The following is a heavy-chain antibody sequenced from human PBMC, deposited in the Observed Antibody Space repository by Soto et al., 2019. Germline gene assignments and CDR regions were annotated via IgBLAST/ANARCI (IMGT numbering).Heavy chain of an antibody. Sequence: PSETLSLTCTVSGGSISGHSLIWIRQPAGRGLEWIGHIYPSGTTSYNPSLRSRVTMSLDTSKNQIFLNLTSVTAADTAVFYCVRGRSYSVYDFWGPGTLVTVSS. CDR2: IYPSGTT. D-gene: IGHD5-12*01. J-gene: IGHJ4*02. CDR1: GGSISGHS. CDR3: VRGRSYSVYDF. V-gene: IGHV4-4*07.